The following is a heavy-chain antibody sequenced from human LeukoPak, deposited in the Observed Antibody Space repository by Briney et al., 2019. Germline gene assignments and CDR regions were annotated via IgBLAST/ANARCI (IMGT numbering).Heavy chain of an antibody. D-gene: IGHD2-2*01. V-gene: IGHV3-21*01. Sequence: GGSLRLSCTASGFTFSSYNMNWVRQAPGKGLEWVSSISSSSGYIYYADSVKGRFTISRDNAKNSLYLQMNSLRAEDTAVYYCAREAVAVDYWGQGTLVTVSS. CDR1: GFTFSSYN. J-gene: IGHJ4*02. CDR3: AREAVAVDY. CDR2: ISSSSGYI.